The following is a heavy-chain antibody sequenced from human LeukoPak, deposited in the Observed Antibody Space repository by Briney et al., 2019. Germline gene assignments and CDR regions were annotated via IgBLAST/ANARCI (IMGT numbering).Heavy chain of an antibody. J-gene: IGHJ5*02. Sequence: SETLSLTCAVSGGSFSGYYWSWIRQTPERGLEWIAEINHSGSPNYNPSLKSRVTISVDTSKNQFSLKPSSVIAADTAVYYCARVVSQYGDYAWIVNWFDPWGQGTLVTVSS. CDR3: ARVVSQYGDYAWIVNWFDP. D-gene: IGHD4-17*01. CDR2: INHSGSP. V-gene: IGHV4-34*01. CDR1: GGSFSGYY.